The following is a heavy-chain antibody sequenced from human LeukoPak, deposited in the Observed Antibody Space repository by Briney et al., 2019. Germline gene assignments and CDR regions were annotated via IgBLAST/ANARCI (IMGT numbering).Heavy chain of an antibody. Sequence: GGSLRLSCAASGFTFSSYAMSWVRQAPGKGLEWVSAISGSGGSTYYADSVKGRFTISRDNAKNTLYLQMNSLRGEDTAIYYCAAQDYCSSPSCPRAFHIWGQGTMVTVSS. D-gene: IGHD2-2*01. CDR1: GFTFSSYA. CDR3: AAQDYCSSPSCPRAFHI. CDR2: ISGSGGST. J-gene: IGHJ3*02. V-gene: IGHV3-23*01.